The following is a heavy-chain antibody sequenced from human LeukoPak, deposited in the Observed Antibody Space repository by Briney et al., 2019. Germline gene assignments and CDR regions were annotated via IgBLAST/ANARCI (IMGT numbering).Heavy chain of an antibody. CDR3: ARDSEGYCSGGRCYSGRRYYGIDV. V-gene: IGHV3-11*01. D-gene: IGHD2-15*01. Sequence: GGSLRLSCAASGFTSSDFYMNWIRQAPGKGLEWISYISPSGSAIYYADSVKGRFTISKDNAKNSLSLQMNSLRAVDTAVYYCARDSEGYCSGGRCYSGRRYYGIDVWGQGTTVTVSS. J-gene: IGHJ6*02. CDR1: GFTSSDFY. CDR2: ISPSGSAI.